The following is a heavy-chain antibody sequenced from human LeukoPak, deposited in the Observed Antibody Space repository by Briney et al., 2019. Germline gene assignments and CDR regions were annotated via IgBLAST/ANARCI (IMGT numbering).Heavy chain of an antibody. J-gene: IGHJ4*02. D-gene: IGHD3-22*01. Sequence: PGGSLSLSCAASGFTVSANFMSWVRQAPGKGLEWLSAINGDGSATAYADSVKGRFSIFRDNSKNTLYLHIDSPRAEDTAVYYCAKRPQSSGYYYADYWGQGTLVTVSS. CDR2: INGDGSAT. V-gene: IGHV3-23*01. CDR1: GFTVSANF. CDR3: AKRPQSSGYYYADY.